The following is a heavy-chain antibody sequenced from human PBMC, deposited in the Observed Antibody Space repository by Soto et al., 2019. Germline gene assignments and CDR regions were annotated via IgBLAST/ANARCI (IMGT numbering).Heavy chain of an antibody. V-gene: IGHV4-30-4*01. Sequence: QVQLQESGPGLVKPSQTLSLTCTVSGGSISSGDYYWSWIRQPPGKGLEWIGYIYYSGSTYYNPSLKSRVTISVDTSKNQFSLKLSSVTAADTAVYYCARVVLLWFGEPGGWFDPWGQGTLVTVSS. J-gene: IGHJ5*02. D-gene: IGHD3-10*01. CDR2: IYYSGST. CDR1: GGSISSGDYY. CDR3: ARVVLLWFGEPGGWFDP.